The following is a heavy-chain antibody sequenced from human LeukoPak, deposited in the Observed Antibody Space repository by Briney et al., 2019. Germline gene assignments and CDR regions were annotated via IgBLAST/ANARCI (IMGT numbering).Heavy chain of an antibody. CDR3: AKDCDGDSMWFHGVERCFDY. V-gene: IGHV3-30*18. CDR1: GFTFGKGW. Sequence: GGPLRLSCAASGFTFGKGWMSWVCKAPGKGLEWVAVISYDGSNKYYADSVKGRFTISRDNSKNTLYLEMKSLRAGDMAVNYWAKDCDGDSMWFHGVERCFDYWGQGTLVTVSS. D-gene: IGHD2-21*01. CDR2: ISYDGSNK. J-gene: IGHJ4*02.